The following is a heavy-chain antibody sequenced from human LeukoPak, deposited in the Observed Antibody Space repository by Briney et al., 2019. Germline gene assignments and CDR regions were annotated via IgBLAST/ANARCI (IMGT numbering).Heavy chain of an antibody. Sequence: ASVKVSCKASGYTFIGYYMHWVRQAPGQGLEWMGWIDPNSGGTNYAQKFQGWVTMTRDTSISTAYMELSRLRSDDTAVYYCARAGSDILTGYPKDAFDIWGQGTMVTVSS. J-gene: IGHJ3*02. V-gene: IGHV1-2*04. CDR3: ARAGSDILTGYPKDAFDI. CDR2: IDPNSGGT. D-gene: IGHD3-9*01. CDR1: GYTFIGYY.